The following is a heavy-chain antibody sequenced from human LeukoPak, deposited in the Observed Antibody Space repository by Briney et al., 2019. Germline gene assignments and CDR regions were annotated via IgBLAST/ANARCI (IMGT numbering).Heavy chain of an antibody. CDR2: VYHTGNT. Sequence: SETLSLTCAVSGYSISSGYYWGWIRQPPGKGLEWVGSVYHTGNTYYNPSLKSRVTISVDTSKNQFSLKLSSVTAADTALYYCARDHPYFDSGGQGALVTVSS. J-gene: IGHJ4*02. CDR1: GYSISSGYY. CDR3: ARDHPYFDS. V-gene: IGHV4-38-2*02.